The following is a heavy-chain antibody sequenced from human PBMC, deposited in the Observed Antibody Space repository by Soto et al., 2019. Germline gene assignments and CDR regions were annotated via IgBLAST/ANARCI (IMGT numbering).Heavy chain of an antibody. V-gene: IGHV3-23*01. CDR2: ISANGQGI. J-gene: IGHJ3*02. D-gene: IGHD3-22*01. CDR1: GFTFSTYA. Sequence: PGGSLRLSCAASGFTFSTYALSWVRQAPGKGLEWVSAISANGQGIYYADSVLGRFTISRDSAKNTLYLQMNSLRAEDTALYYCARESLKNYYDSGGDAFDIWGQGTMVTVSS. CDR3: ARESLKNYYDSGGDAFDI.